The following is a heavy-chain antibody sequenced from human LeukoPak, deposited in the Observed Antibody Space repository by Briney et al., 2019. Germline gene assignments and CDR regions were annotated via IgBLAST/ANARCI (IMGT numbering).Heavy chain of an antibody. CDR2: INHSGST. J-gene: IGHJ4*02. Sequence: SETLSLTCAVYGGSFSGYYWSWIRQPPGKGLEWIGEINHSGSTNYNPSLKSRVTISVDTSKNQFSLKLSSVTAADTAVYYCARAPGAWYYFDYWGQGTLVTVSS. CDR1: GGSFSGYY. V-gene: IGHV4-34*01. CDR3: ARAPGAWYYFDY. D-gene: IGHD1-26*01.